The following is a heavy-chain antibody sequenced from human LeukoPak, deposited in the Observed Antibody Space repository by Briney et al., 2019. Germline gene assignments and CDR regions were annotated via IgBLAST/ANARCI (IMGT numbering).Heavy chain of an antibody. CDR2: ISSDGNKK. CDR3: ARDIVNGPFVTSLES. J-gene: IGHJ4*02. V-gene: IGHV3-48*03. CDR1: GFSLTSYP. Sequence: GGSLRLSCAASGFSLTSYPMNWIRQVPGKGLEWVSHISSDGNKKTYSDSVRLRFTMSRDNAKNSLDLHMNSLRTEDTAVYYCARDIVNGPFVTSLESWGQGALVTVSS. D-gene: IGHD2-15*01.